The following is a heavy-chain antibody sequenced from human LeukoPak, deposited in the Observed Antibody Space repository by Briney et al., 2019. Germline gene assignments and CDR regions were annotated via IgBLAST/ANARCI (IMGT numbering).Heavy chain of an antibody. J-gene: IGHJ5*02. CDR1: GFTFSNSA. V-gene: IGHV3-21*01. D-gene: IGHD6-13*01. Sequence: GGSLRLSCVVSGFTFSNSAMNWVRQAPGKGVEWVSFISSSSSDIHYVDSVKGRFTISRDNAKNSLFLQMNNLRADDTAVYYCARVGSSSWKGFDPWGQGTLVTVSS. CDR3: ARVGSSSWKGFDP. CDR2: ISSSSSDI.